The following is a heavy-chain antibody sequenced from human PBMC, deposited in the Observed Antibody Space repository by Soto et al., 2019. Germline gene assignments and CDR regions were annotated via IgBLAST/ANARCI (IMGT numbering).Heavy chain of an antibody. D-gene: IGHD5-12*01. V-gene: IGHV1-69*06. Sequence: ASVKVSCKASGGTFSSYAISWVRQAPGQGLEWMGGIIPIFGTANYAQKFQGRVTITADKSTSTAYMELSSLRSEDTAVYDCARDLSGEDSGYDWPARNNGRDVWRQVKTVTGS. CDR1: GGTFSSYA. CDR3: ARDLSGEDSGYDWPARNNGRDV. CDR2: IIPIFGTA. J-gene: IGHJ6*02.